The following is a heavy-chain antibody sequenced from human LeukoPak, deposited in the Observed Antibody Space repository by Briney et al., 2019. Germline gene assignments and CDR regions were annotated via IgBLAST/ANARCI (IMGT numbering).Heavy chain of an antibody. CDR2: FDPEDGET. V-gene: IGHV1-24*01. D-gene: IGHD2-2*01. CDR1: GYTLTELS. Sequence: ASVKVSCKVSGYTLTELSMHCVRQAPGKGLEWMGGFDPEDGETIYAQKFQGRVTMTEDTSTDTAYMELSSLRSEDTAVYYCATGDYCSSTSCYAFDIWGQGTMVTVSS. CDR3: ATGDYCSSTSCYAFDI. J-gene: IGHJ3*02.